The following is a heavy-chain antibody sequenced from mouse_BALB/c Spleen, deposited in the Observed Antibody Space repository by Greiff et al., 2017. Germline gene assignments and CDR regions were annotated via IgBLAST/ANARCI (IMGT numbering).Heavy chain of an antibody. CDR2: ISYSGST. CDR3: ARNYYGSSSPFAY. J-gene: IGHJ3*01. CDR1: GYSITSDYA. D-gene: IGHD1-1*01. Sequence: EVQGVESGPGLVKPSQSLSLTCTVTGYSITSDYAWNWIRQFPGNKLEWMGYISYSGSTSYNPSLKSRISITRDTSKNQFFLQLNSVTTEDTATYYCARNYYGSSSPFAYWGQGTLVTVSA. V-gene: IGHV3-2*02.